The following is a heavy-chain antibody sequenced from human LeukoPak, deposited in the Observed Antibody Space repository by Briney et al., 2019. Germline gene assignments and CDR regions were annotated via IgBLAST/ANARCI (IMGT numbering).Heavy chain of an antibody. Sequence: PGGSLRLSCAASGFTFSSYSMNWVRQAPGKGLEWVSSISSSSSYIYYADSVKGRFTISRDNAKNSLYLQMNSLRAEDTAVYYCARDRGVGATVNYYYGMYVWGQGTTVTVSS. V-gene: IGHV3-21*01. CDR1: GFTFSSYS. CDR2: ISSSSSYI. J-gene: IGHJ6*02. D-gene: IGHD1-26*01. CDR3: ARDRGVGATVNYYYGMYV.